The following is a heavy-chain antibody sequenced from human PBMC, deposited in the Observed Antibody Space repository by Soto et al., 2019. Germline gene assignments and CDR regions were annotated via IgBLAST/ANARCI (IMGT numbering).Heavy chain of an antibody. D-gene: IGHD6-13*01. J-gene: IGHJ1*01. CDR2: IIPIFGTA. V-gene: IGHV1-69*01. CDR1: GGTFSSYA. CDR3: AREAAAGMAAEYFQH. Sequence: QVQLVQSGAEVKKPGSSVKVSCKASGGTFSSYAISWVRQAPEQGLEWMGGIIPIFGTANYAQKFQGRVTITADESTSTAYMELSSLRSEDTAVYYCAREAAAGMAAEYFQHWGQGTLVTVSS.